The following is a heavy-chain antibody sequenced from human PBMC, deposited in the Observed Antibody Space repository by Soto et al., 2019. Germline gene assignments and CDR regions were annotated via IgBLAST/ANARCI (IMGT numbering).Heavy chain of an antibody. CDR2: IIPIFGTA. Sequence: SVKVSCTASGGTFSSYAISWVRQAPGQGLEWMGGIIPIFGTANYAQKFQGRVTITADESTSTAYMELSSLRSEDTAVYYCARGIAVAEGYYYYYGMDVWGQGTTVTVSS. CDR3: ARGIAVAEGYYYYYGMDV. V-gene: IGHV1-69*13. D-gene: IGHD6-19*01. CDR1: GGTFSSYA. J-gene: IGHJ6*02.